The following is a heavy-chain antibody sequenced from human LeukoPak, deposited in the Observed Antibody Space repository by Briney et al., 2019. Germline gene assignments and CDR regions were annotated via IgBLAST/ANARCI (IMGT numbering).Heavy chain of an antibody. D-gene: IGHD5-18*01. Sequence: ASVKVSCKASGYTFTSYAFRWVRQAPGQGLEWMGWISAYNGNTNYAQNLQGRVTITADKSTSTAYMELSSLRSEDTAVYYCARDQRYSYGYGVFDYWGQGTLVTVSS. V-gene: IGHV1-18*01. CDR2: ISAYNGNT. CDR1: GYTFTSYA. CDR3: ARDQRYSYGYGVFDY. J-gene: IGHJ4*02.